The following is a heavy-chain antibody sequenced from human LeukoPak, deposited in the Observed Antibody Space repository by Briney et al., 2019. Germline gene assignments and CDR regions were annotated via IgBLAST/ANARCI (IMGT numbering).Heavy chain of an antibody. CDR2: IKQDGSEK. CDR1: GFTVSSNY. D-gene: IGHD4-11*01. CDR3: ARVMRGVRLISYSNPFDY. J-gene: IGHJ4*02. V-gene: IGHV3-7*01. Sequence: PGGSLRLSCAASGFTVSSNYMSWVRQAPGKGLEWVANIKQDGSEKYYVDSVKGRFTISRDNAKNSLYLQMNSLRAEDTAVYYCARVMRGVRLISYSNPFDYWGQGTLVTVSS.